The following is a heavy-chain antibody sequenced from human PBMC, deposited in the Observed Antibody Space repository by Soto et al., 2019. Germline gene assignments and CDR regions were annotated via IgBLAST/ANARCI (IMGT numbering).Heavy chain of an antibody. Sequence: QVHLQESGPGLVRPSETLSLTCTVSGGSTSSSGYYWGWIRQPPGKGLEWIGDLSYNGNTYYNPPLKSRVFISGDTSRTQFFLKLSFVTAADTAIYYCARRRVVGDDGCAPWGQGTRVTVSS. CDR3: ARRRVVGDDGCAP. CDR1: GGSTSSSGYY. J-gene: IGHJ5*02. V-gene: IGHV4-39*01. D-gene: IGHD1-26*01. CDR2: LSYNGNT.